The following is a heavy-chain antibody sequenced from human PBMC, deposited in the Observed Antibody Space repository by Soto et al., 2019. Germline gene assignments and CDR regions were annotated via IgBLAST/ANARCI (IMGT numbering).Heavy chain of an antibody. CDR3: ARDLGGSGARLFDF. D-gene: IGHD2-15*01. CDR2: ISSSSSYI. CDR1: GGSFSAYY. J-gene: IGHJ4*02. Sequence: ETLSLTCAVYGGSFSAYYWSWIRQPPGKGLEWVSSISSSSSYIYYADSVKGRFTISRDNAKNSLYLQMNSLRAEDTAVYYCARDLGGSGARLFDFWGQATLVTVSS. V-gene: IGHV3-21*01.